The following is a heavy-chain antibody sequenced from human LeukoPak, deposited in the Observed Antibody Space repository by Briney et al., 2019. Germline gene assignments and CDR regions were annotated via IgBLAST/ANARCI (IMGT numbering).Heavy chain of an antibody. Sequence: GGSLRLSCVASGFTFSSYWMHWVRQAPGKGLVWVSRINSDGSSTKCADSVKGRFTISRDNAKNTLYLQMNSLRAEDTAVYYCARQTGSGLFILPGGQGTLVTVSS. CDR3: ARQTGSGLFILP. V-gene: IGHV3-74*03. J-gene: IGHJ4*02. D-gene: IGHD3/OR15-3a*01. CDR2: INSDGSST. CDR1: GFTFSSYW.